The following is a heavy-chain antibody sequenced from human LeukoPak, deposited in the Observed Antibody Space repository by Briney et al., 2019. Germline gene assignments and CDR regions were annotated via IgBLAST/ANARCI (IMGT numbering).Heavy chain of an antibody. CDR2: IYYSGST. Sequence: SETLSPTCTVSGGSISSYYWSWIRQPPGKGLEWIGYIYYSGSTNYNPSLKSRVTISVDTSKNQFSLKLSSVTAADTAVYYCARAGGSGHTDYWGQGTLVTVSS. CDR3: ARAGGSGHTDY. V-gene: IGHV4-59*01. J-gene: IGHJ4*02. D-gene: IGHD3-10*01. CDR1: GGSISSYY.